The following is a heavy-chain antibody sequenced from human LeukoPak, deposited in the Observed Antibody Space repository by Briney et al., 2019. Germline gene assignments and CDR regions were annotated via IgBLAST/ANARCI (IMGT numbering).Heavy chain of an antibody. CDR2: INISGST. D-gene: IGHD2-21*01. CDR3: AREFRIRLDP. Sequence: PSGPCSLPCIAPGGSISGGGYSGSWIRSPAGKGLEWIGRINISGSTNYNPSLKSRATISVDTSKNQFSLKLSSVTAADTAVYYCAREFRIRLDPWGQGTLVTVSS. V-gene: IGHV4-61*02. J-gene: IGHJ5*02. CDR1: GGSISGGGYS.